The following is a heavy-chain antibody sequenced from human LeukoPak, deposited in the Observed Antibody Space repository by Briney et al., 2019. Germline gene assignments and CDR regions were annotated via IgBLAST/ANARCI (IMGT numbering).Heavy chain of an antibody. CDR1: GGSISSGGYY. Sequence: PSETLSLTCTVSGGSISSGGYYWSWIRQHPGKGLEWIGYIYYSGSTYYNPSLKSRVTISVDTSKNQFSLKLSSVTAADTAVYYCASLEFWRERSGGSYLFDYWGQGTLVTVSS. V-gene: IGHV4-31*03. CDR2: IYYSGST. CDR3: ASLEFWRERSGGSYLFDY. J-gene: IGHJ4*02. D-gene: IGHD2-15*01.